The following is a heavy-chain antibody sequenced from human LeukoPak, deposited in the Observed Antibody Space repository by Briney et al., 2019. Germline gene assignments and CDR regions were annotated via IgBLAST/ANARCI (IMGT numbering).Heavy chain of an antibody. CDR3: ARDLLPLPNMVQPFDY. V-gene: IGHV3-48*02. Sequence: PGGSLRLSCAAPGFTFSSYSMNWVRQAPGKGLEWVSYISSSSSTIYYADSVKGRFTISRDNAKNSLYLQMNSLRDEDTAVYYCARDLLPLPNMVQPFDYWGQGTLVTVSS. D-gene: IGHD3-10*01. J-gene: IGHJ4*02. CDR1: GFTFSSYS. CDR2: ISSSSSTI.